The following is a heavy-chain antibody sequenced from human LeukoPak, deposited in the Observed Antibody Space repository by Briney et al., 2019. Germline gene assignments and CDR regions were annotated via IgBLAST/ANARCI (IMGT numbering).Heavy chain of an antibody. J-gene: IGHJ4*02. V-gene: IGHV3-48*02. D-gene: IGHD6-13*01. Sequence: PGGSLRLSCAASGFTFSTYRMNWVRQAPGKGLEWVSYVSSSSSTIYYADSVKGRFTISRDNAKNSLYLQMNSLRDEDTAVYYCARCGQLVPHYWGQGTLVTVSS. CDR1: GFTFSTYR. CDR2: VSSSSSTI. CDR3: ARCGQLVPHY.